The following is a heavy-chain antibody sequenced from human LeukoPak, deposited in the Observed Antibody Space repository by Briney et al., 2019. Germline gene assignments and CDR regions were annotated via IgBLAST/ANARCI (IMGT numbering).Heavy chain of an antibody. J-gene: IGHJ4*02. D-gene: IGHD2-21*02. CDR3: ARDWGDGFDY. Sequence: GGSLRLSCAASGFTFSSNAMSWVRQAPGKGLEWVANIKQDGNEKYYVDSVKGRFTISRDNAKNSVYLQMNSLSADDTAVYYCARDWGDGFDYWGQGTLVTVSS. V-gene: IGHV3-7*01. CDR1: GFTFSSNA. CDR2: IKQDGNEK.